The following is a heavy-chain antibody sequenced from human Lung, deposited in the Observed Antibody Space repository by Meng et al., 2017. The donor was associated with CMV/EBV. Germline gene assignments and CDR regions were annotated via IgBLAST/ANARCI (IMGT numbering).Heavy chain of an antibody. Sequence: SCAASGFTFSTYRVNWVRQAPGKGLEWVSSISSSSSYIYYADSVKGRFTISRDNAKNSLYLQMNSLRAEDTAVYYCARVLGYCSSTSCASDYWGHGTXVTGSS. D-gene: IGHD2-2*01. V-gene: IGHV3-21*01. CDR2: ISSSSSYI. J-gene: IGHJ4*01. CDR1: GFTFSTYR. CDR3: ARVLGYCSSTSCASDY.